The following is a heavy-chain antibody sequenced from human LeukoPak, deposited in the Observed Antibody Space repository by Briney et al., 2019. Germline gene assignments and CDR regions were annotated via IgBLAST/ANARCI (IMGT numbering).Heavy chain of an antibody. CDR2: ISGSGDNT. Sequence: GGSLTLSCVASGFTFSGFAMSWVRPPPGRGLEWVSGISGSGDNTLYADSVKGRFTISRDNSKNTLYLEMNSLRAEDTAIYYCAKMKGHPLPKYYMDVWGQGTTVTVSS. CDR3: AKMKGHPLPKYYMDV. D-gene: IGHD1-26*01. CDR1: GFTFSGFA. J-gene: IGHJ6*01. V-gene: IGHV3-23*01.